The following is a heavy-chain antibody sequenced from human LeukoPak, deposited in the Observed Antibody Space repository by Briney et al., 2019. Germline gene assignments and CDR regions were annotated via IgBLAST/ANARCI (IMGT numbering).Heavy chain of an antibody. CDR3: ARSFIVATISWFDT. CDR2: IYTSGST. Sequence: SQTLSLTCNVSGGSISSGSYYWSWIRQPAGKGLEWIGRIYTSGSTNYNPSLKSRVTISVDTSKNQFSLKLSSVTAADTAVYYCARSFIVATISWFDTWGQGTLVTVSS. V-gene: IGHV4-61*02. D-gene: IGHD5-12*01. J-gene: IGHJ5*02. CDR1: GGSISSGSYY.